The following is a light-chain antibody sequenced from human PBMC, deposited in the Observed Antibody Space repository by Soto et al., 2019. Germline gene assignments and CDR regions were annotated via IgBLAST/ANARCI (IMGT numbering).Light chain of an antibody. J-gene: IGKJ1*01. CDR1: QSVSSSY. V-gene: IGKV3-20*01. Sequence: EIVLTQSPGTLSLSPGERATLSCRASQSVSSSYLAWYQQKPGQAPRLLIYGASSRAIGIPDRFSGSGSGTDFTLTISSLQSEDFAVYYCQQYNNWPPWTFGQGTKVEIK. CDR3: QQYNNWPPWT. CDR2: GAS.